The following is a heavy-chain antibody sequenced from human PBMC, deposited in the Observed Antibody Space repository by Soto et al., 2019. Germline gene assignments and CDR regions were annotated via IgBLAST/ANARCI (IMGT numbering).Heavy chain of an antibody. D-gene: IGHD2-15*01. V-gene: IGHV1-2*04. J-gene: IGHJ4*02. CDR1: GYTFTSYG. CDR3: AREEIFGDRPGFDY. CDR2: INPNSGGT. Sequence: GASVKVSCKASGYTFTSYGISWVRQAPGQGLEWMGWINPNSGGTNYAQKFQGWVTMTRDTSISTAYMELSRLRSDDTAVYYCAREEIFGDRPGFDYWGQGTLVTVSS.